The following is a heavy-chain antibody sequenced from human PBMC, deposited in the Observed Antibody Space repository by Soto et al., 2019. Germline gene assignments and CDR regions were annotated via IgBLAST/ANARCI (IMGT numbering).Heavy chain of an antibody. D-gene: IGHD3-16*02. CDR1: GYSFTSYW. CDR2: IYPGDSDT. V-gene: IGHV5-51*01. J-gene: IGHJ5*02. Sequence: GESLKISCKGSGYSFTSYWIGWVRQMPGKGLEWMGIIYPGDSDTRYSPSFQGQVTISADKSISTAYLQWSSLKASDTAMYYCAIMITFGGVIAPAGWFDPWGQGTLVTVSS. CDR3: AIMITFGGVIAPAGWFDP.